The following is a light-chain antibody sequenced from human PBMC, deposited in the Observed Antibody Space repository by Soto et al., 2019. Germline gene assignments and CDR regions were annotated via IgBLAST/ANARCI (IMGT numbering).Light chain of an antibody. CDR2: STS. J-gene: IGKJ5*01. CDR3: QQSFSVPPT. CDR1: RPIGSH. V-gene: IGKV1-39*01. Sequence: DIQMPQSPSSLSASVGASVTITGQARRPIGSHLNWYQQKPGKAPKLLIYSTSNLQSGVPSGFSGSGSGTNFSLTISNLQPEEFATYYCQQSFSVPPTVGQGTRLEIK.